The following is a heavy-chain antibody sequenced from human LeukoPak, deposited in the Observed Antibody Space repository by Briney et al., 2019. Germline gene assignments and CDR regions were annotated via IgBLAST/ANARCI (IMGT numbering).Heavy chain of an antibody. CDR3: TATRFCHVLTPYFDY. Sequence: ASVKVSCKPSGYTFSTYGVSWVRQAPGQGLEWMGWISAYNSYTRYVEKFQGRVTMTIDTSTNTDDMELRSLRSENTPVYYCTATRFCHVLTPYFDYWGQGTLVTVSS. J-gene: IGHJ4*02. D-gene: IGHD1-26*01. CDR2: ISAYNSYT. CDR1: GYTFSTYG. V-gene: IGHV1-18*01.